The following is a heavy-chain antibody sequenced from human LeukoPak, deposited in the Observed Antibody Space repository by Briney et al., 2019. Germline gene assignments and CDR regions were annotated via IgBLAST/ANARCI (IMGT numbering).Heavy chain of an antibody. Sequence: GGSLRLSCTTSGFTFASLGMHWVRQAPGKGLEWVSYISLSSSSIYYADSVKGRFTISRDNAKNSLYLQMNSLRAEDTAVYYCAREPTYSSSWYTTCDSWGQGTLVTVSS. CDR2: ISLSSSSI. D-gene: IGHD6-13*01. V-gene: IGHV3-48*01. CDR1: GFTFASLG. CDR3: AREPTYSSSWYTTCDS. J-gene: IGHJ5*01.